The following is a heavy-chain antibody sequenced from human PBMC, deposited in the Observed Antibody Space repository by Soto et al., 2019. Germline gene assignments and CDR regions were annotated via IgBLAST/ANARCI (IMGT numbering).Heavy chain of an antibody. CDR3: AVGGAPAALDNWFDP. J-gene: IGHJ5*02. V-gene: IGHV5-51*01. CDR1: GYSFTSYW. D-gene: IGHD1-26*01. CDR2: IYPGDSDT. Sequence: GESLKISCKGSGYSFTSYWIGWVRQMPGKGLEWMGIIYPGDSDTRYSPSFQGQVTISADKSISTAYLQWSSLKASDTAMYYCAVGGAPAALDNWFDPWGQGTLVTVSS.